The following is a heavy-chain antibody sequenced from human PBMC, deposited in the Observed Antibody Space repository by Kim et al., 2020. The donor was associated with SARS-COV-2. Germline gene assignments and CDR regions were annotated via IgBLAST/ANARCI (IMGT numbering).Heavy chain of an antibody. D-gene: IGHD4-17*01. V-gene: IGHV1-18*01. Sequence: KYEQKVQGRVIMTADTSTNTAYMELWSLRSDDTAMYYCARGAYGDVSFDYWGQGTLVTVSS. J-gene: IGHJ4*02. CDR3: ARGAYGDVSFDY.